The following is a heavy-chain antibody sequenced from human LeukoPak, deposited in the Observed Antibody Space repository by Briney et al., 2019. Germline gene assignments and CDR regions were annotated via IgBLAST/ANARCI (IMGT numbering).Heavy chain of an antibody. D-gene: IGHD3-3*01. CDR2: IIPICGTA. V-gene: IGHV1-69*05. J-gene: IGHJ6*03. Sequence: EASVKVSCKASGGTFSSYAISWVRQAPGQGLEWMGGIIPICGTANYAQKFQGRVTITTDESTSTAYMELSSLRSEDTAVYYCARHYDSLEGYYYYMDVWGKGTTVTVSS. CDR3: ARHYDSLEGYYYYMDV. CDR1: GGTFSSYA.